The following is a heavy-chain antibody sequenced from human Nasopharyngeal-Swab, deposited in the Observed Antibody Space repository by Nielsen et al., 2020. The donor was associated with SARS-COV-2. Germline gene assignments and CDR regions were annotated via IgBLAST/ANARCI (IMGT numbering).Heavy chain of an antibody. Sequence: WVRQAPGQRLEWMGWINAGNGNTKYSQKFQGRVTITRDTSASTAYMELSSLRSEDTAVYYCARDPGAAAGLHYYYYYGMDAWGQGTTVTVSS. J-gene: IGHJ6*02. CDR3: ARDPGAAAGLHYYYYYGMDA. V-gene: IGHV1-3*01. D-gene: IGHD6-13*01. CDR2: INAGNGNT.